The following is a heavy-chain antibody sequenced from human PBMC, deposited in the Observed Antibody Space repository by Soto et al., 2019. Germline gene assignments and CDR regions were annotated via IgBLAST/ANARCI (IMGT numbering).Heavy chain of an antibody. V-gene: IGHV4-39*01. J-gene: IGHJ5*02. CDR2: IYYSGST. D-gene: IGHD3-3*01. CDR3: ASLGRGTLKITIFVVDQIGWFDP. CDR1: GGSISSSSYY. Sequence: QLQLQESGPGLVKPSETLSLTCTVSGGSISSSSYYWGWIRQPPGKGLEWIGSIYYSGSTYYNPSLKSRVTIYVDTSKNQFSLNLSSVNSADTAVYYCASLGRGTLKITIFVVDQIGWFDPWGQGTLVTVSS.